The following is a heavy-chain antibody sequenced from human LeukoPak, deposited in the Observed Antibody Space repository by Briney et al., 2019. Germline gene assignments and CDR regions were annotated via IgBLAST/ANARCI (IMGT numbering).Heavy chain of an antibody. CDR1: GFTFSSYW. CDR3: ARDEAAAPSGIAVAGTNLDY. J-gene: IGHJ4*02. CDR2: INSDGSST. D-gene: IGHD6-19*01. V-gene: IGHV3-74*01. Sequence: PGGSLRLSCAASGFTFSSYWMHWVRQAPGKGLVWVSRINSDGSSTSYADSVKGRFTISRDNAKNTLYLQMNSLRAEDTAVYYCARDEAAAPSGIAVAGTNLDYWDQGTLATVSS.